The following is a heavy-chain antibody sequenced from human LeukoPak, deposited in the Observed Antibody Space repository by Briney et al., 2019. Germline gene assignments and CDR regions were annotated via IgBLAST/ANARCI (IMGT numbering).Heavy chain of an antibody. CDR1: GYSISSGYY. CDR2: IYHSGST. J-gene: IGHJ3*02. V-gene: IGHV4-38-2*01. CDR3: AXXXXGEWFHDAXDI. D-gene: IGHD3-3*01. Sequence: SETLSLTCGVSGYSISSGYYWGWIRQPPGKGLEWIGSIYHSGSTYYNPSLKSRVTISVDTSKNQFSLKLWAVTSADTAPYYXAXXXXGEWFHDAXDIWGQXTRVTVSS.